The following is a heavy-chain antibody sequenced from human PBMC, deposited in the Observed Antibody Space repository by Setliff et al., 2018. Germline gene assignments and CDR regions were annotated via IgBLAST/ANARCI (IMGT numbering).Heavy chain of an antibody. CDR3: AKGCHAGCFWSDC. J-gene: IGHJ4*02. CDR2: INSDGSTT. Sequence: PGGSLRLSCAASGFTFSGYYMTWIRQAPGKGLEWVSRINSDGSTTTYADSVKGRFTIFRDNSKNTLYLQMNSLRAEDTAVYYCAKGCHAGCFWSDCWGQGTLVTVSS. D-gene: IGHD2-15*01. CDR1: GFTFSGYY. V-gene: IGHV3-74*01.